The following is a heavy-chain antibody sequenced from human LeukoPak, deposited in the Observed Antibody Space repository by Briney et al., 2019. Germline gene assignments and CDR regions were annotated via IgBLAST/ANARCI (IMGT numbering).Heavy chain of an antibody. D-gene: IGHD2-2*01. V-gene: IGHV3-48*01. CDR3: ARDQVFLPSDCSSTSCPYWYFDL. CDR2: ISSSSSTI. Sequence: GGSLRLSCAASGFTFSSYSMNWVHQAPGKGLEWVSYISSSSSTIYYADSVKGRFTISRDNAKNSLYLQMNSLRAEDTAVYYCARDQVFLPSDCSSTSCPYWYFDLWGRGTLVTVSS. J-gene: IGHJ2*01. CDR1: GFTFSSYS.